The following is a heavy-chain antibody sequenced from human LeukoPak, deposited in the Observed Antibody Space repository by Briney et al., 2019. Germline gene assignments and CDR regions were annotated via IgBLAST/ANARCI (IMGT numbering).Heavy chain of an antibody. D-gene: IGHD2-2*01. Sequence: PSETLSLTCTVSGGSVSSNYWSWIQQPPGKGLEWIGYIYYSGTTTYNPSLESRFTISVDTSKNQFSLRLSSVTAADTAVYYCARIQSSSSPFDYWGQGTLVTVSS. J-gene: IGHJ4*02. CDR3: ARIQSSSSPFDY. CDR2: IYYSGTT. V-gene: IGHV4-59*02. CDR1: GGSVSSNY.